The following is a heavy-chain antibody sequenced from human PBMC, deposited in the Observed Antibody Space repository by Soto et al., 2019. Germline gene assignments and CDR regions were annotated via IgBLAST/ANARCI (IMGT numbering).Heavy chain of an antibody. CDR3: ARGRITMVRGRNWFDP. J-gene: IGHJ5*02. D-gene: IGHD3-10*01. V-gene: IGHV4-34*01. CDR2: INHSGST. Sequence: QVQLQQWGAGLLKPSETLSLTCAVYGGSFSGYYWSWIRQPPGKGLEWIGEINHSGSTNYNPALRRRVTISVDTYKNQFSLKLSSVTAADTAVYYCARGRITMVRGRNWFDPWGQGTLVTVSS. CDR1: GGSFSGYY.